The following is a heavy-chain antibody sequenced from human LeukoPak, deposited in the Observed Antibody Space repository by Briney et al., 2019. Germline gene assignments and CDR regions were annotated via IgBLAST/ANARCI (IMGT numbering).Heavy chain of an antibody. CDR2: ISAYNGNT. CDR1: GYTFTSYG. CDR3: ARGSIAVAGIRVPQSFDY. Sequence: ASVKVSCKASGYTFTSYGISRVRQAPGQGLEWMGWISAYNGNTNYAQKLQGRVTMTTDTSTSTAYMELRSLRSDDTAVYYCARGSIAVAGIRVPQSFDYWGQGTLVTVSS. J-gene: IGHJ4*02. V-gene: IGHV1-18*01. D-gene: IGHD6-19*01.